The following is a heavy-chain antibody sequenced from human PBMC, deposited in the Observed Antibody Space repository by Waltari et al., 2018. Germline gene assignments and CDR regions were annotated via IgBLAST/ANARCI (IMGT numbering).Heavy chain of an antibody. CDR3: VREKDLNGGCVFDY. J-gene: IGHJ4*02. CDR2: TNKDGSGK. Sequence: EVQLVDSGGGLVQPGGSLRLPCAASGFTFSTYWMDGVRQVPGKGLVWVARTNKDGSGKSYAESVEGRLTISRDNAKNTLHLQMTGLTAEDTAVYYCVREKDLNGGCVFDYWGRGTLVTVSS. V-gene: IGHV3-74*01. D-gene: IGHD2-8*01. CDR1: GFTFSTYW.